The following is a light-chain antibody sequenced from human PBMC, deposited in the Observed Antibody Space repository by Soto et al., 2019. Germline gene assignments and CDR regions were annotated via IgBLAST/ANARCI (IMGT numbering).Light chain of an antibody. CDR2: AAS. Sequence: EIQLTQSPSSLSSFVGDRVTLSCRASQNINSYLDWYQHRPGQAPRLLIYAASSMAAGIPARFSASGTGTDFTLTISSVQPEDFAIYYCHQSYSTPRTFGQGTKVDIK. CDR3: HQSYSTPRT. CDR1: QNINSY. J-gene: IGKJ1*01. V-gene: IGKV1-39*01.